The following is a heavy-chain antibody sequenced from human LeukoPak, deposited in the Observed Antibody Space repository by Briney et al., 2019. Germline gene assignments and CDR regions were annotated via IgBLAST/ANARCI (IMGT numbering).Heavy chain of an antibody. V-gene: IGHV3-30*03. CDR1: GFTFSNYG. D-gene: IGHD6-19*01. CDR3: ARDKAGGWYATFDY. Sequence: GRSLRLSCAASGFTFSNYGMHWVRQAPGKGLEWVAVISHDGSVKYYADSVKGRFTISRDNSKNTLFLQMNSLRVEDTAVYYCARDKAGGWYATFDYWGQGTLVTVSS. J-gene: IGHJ4*02. CDR2: ISHDGSVK.